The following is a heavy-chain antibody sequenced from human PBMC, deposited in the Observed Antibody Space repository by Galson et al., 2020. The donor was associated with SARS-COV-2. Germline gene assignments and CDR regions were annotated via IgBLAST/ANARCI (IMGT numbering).Heavy chain of an antibody. D-gene: IGHD3-3*01. V-gene: IGHV4-39*01. CDR1: GGSISSSSYY. Sequence: SETLSLTCTVSGGSISSSSYYWGWIRQPPGKGLEWIGSIYYSGSTYYNPSLKSRVTISVDTSKNQFSLKLSSVTAADTAVYYCARGRSEAIFGVVIHSQDWFDPWGQGTLVTVSS. CDR3: ARGRSEAIFGVVIHSQDWFDP. J-gene: IGHJ5*02. CDR2: IYYSGST.